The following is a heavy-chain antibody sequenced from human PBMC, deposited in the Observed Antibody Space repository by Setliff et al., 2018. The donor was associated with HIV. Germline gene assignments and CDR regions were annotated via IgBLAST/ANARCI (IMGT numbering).Heavy chain of an antibody. CDR3: ARSDADAFDI. CDR2: INPSGGST. J-gene: IGHJ3*02. V-gene: IGHV1-46*01. Sequence: GASVKVSCKASGYTFTSYYMHWVRQAPGQGLEWTGIINPSGGSTSYAQKFQGRVTMTRDTSTGTVDMELSSLRSEDTAVYYCARSDADAFDIWGQGTMVTVSS. CDR1: GYTFTSYY. D-gene: IGHD2-21*02.